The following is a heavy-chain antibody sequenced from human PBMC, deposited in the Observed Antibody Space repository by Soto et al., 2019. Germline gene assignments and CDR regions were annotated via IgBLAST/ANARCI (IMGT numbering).Heavy chain of an antibody. CDR3: ARNTGHYDSRASDCGPADAFEI. J-gene: IGHJ3*02. D-gene: IGHD3-22*01. Sequence: EVKLVESGGGLVRPGGSLRLSCAASGFTFGSYSMNWVRQAPGKGQEWVSSISSSRDYVYYADSLRGRFTVSRDNAKNSLSLQMNSLRAEDTAVYYCARNTGHYDSRASDCGPADAFEIWGQGTMVTISS. CDR1: GFTFGSYS. CDR2: ISSSRDYV. V-gene: IGHV3-21*01.